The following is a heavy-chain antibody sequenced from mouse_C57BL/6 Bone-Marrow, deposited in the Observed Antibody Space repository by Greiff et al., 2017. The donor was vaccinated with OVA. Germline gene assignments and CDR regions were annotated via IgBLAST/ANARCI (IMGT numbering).Heavy chain of an antibody. J-gene: IGHJ2*01. D-gene: IGHD2-4*01. V-gene: IGHV3-6*01. Sequence: EVQLMESGPGLVKPSQSLSLTCSVTGYSITSGYYWNWIRQFPGNKLAWMGYISYDGSNNYNPSLKNRISITRDTSKNQFVLKLNSVTTEDTATYYCARGGDYDGYYFDYWGQGTTLTVSS. CDR3: ARGGDYDGYYFDY. CDR2: ISYDGSN. CDR1: GYSITSGYY.